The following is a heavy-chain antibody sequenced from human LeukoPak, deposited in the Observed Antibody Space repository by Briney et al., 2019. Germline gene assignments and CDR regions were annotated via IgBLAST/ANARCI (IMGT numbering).Heavy chain of an antibody. V-gene: IGHV4-59*01. Sequence: SETLSLTCTVSGGSISSYYWSWIRQPPGKGLEWIGYIYYSGSTNYNPSLKSRVTISVDTSKNQFSLKLSSVTAADTAVYYCARGLSRRNPTDYWGQGTLVTVSS. J-gene: IGHJ4*02. CDR3: ARGLSRRNPTDY. CDR2: IYYSGST. CDR1: GGSISSYY.